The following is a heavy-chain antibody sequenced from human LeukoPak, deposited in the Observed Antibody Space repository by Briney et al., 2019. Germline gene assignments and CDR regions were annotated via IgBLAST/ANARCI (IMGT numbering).Heavy chain of an antibody. CDR2: ISGSGGST. D-gene: IGHD3-10*01. CDR1: GFTFSSYG. Sequence: PGGSLRLSCIASGFTFSSYGMSWVRQAPGKGLEWVSAISGSGGSTYYADSVKGRFTISRDNSKNTLYLQMNGLRAEDTAVYYCARVLTNSGELDYWGQGTLVTVSS. J-gene: IGHJ4*02. CDR3: ARVLTNSGELDY. V-gene: IGHV3-23*01.